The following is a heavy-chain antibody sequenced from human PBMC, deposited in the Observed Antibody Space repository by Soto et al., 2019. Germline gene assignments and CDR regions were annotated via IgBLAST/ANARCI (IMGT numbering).Heavy chain of an antibody. J-gene: IGHJ1*01. CDR3: ARGGSSWSAEYYQH. D-gene: IGHD6-13*01. CDR2: ISGYNGDT. V-gene: IGHV1-18*04. CDR1: GYTFTNYG. Sequence: QVQLVQSGAEVKKPGASVKASCKASGYTFTNYGINWVRQAPGQGPEWMGWISGYNGDTKYSQILQGRDTMTTDTSTSTAYMELRSLRSDDTAVYYCARGGSSWSAEYYQHWGQGTLVIVSS.